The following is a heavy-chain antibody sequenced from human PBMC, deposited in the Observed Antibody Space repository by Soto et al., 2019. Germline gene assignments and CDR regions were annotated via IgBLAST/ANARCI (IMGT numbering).Heavy chain of an antibody. J-gene: IGHJ6*02. CDR1: GGTFSSYA. CDR3: ASVAARPFYYYYGMDV. CDR2: IIPIFGTA. Sequence: SVKVSCKGSGGTFSSYAISWVRQAPGQGLEWMGGIIPIFGTANYAQKFQGRVTITADKSTSTAYMELSSLRSEDTAVYYCASVAARPFYYYYGMDVWGQGTTVTVSS. V-gene: IGHV1-69*06. D-gene: IGHD6-6*01.